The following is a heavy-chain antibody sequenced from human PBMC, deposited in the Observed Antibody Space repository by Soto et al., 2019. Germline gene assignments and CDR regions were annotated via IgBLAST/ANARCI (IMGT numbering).Heavy chain of an antibody. CDR3: ATKKDFTLSPPAS. CDR2: IIPMFGTA. J-gene: IGHJ5*02. D-gene: IGHD3-10*02. CDR1: GGNFSGFA. V-gene: IGHV1-69*01. Sequence: QVQLVQSEAEVKKPGSSVKVSCKASGGNFSGFAISWVRQAPGQGLEWMGGIIPMFGTANYAQKFQGRVTITADESTSTVYMELSSLGSEDTAVYYCATKKDFTLSPPASWGQGTLVTVSS.